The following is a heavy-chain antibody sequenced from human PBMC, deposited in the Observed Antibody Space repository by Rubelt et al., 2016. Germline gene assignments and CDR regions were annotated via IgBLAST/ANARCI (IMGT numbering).Heavy chain of an antibody. D-gene: IGHD7-27*01. CDR2: IKQDGSEK. V-gene: IGHV3-7*01. J-gene: IGHJ4*02. Sequence: VRQAPGKGLEWVANIKQDGSEKYYVDSVKGRFTISRDNAKNSLYLQMHSLRDEDTAVYYCTRGLLGIDYWGQGTLVAVSS. CDR3: TRGLLGIDY.